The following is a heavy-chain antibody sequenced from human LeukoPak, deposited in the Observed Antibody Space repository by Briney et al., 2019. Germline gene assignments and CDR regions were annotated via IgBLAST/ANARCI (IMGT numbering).Heavy chain of an antibody. D-gene: IGHD1-26*01. Sequence: ASVKVSCKTSGYIFTSYALNWVRQAPGQGLEWMGWINTNTEHPTYAQGFTGRFVFSLDTSVSTAYLQISSLKAEDTAVYYCARVSGVGAFYFDYWGQGTLVTVSS. CDR3: ARVSGVGAFYFDY. CDR1: GYIFTSYA. V-gene: IGHV7-4-1*02. J-gene: IGHJ4*02. CDR2: INTNTEHP.